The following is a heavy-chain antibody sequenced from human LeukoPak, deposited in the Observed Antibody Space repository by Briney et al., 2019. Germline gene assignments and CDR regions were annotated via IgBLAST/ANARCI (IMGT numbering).Heavy chain of an antibody. J-gene: IGHJ4*02. D-gene: IGHD6-6*01. CDR1: GGSISSYY. CDR2: IYYSGST. CDR3: AREELSSSLDY. V-gene: IGHV4-59*01. Sequence: SETLSLICTVSGGSISSYYWSWIRQPPGKGLEWIGYIYYSGSTNYNPSLKSRVTISVDTSKNQFSLKLSSVTAADTAVYYCAREELSSSLDYWGQGTLVTVSS.